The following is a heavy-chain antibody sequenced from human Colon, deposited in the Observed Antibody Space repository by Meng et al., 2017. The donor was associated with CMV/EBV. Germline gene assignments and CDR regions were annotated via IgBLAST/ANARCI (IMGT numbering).Heavy chain of an antibody. V-gene: IGHV3-7*01. D-gene: IGHD3-16*01. CDR2: IKQDGTDK. J-gene: IGHJ4*02. Sequence: GESLKISCATSGFTFSNYWMGWVRQAPGKGLEWVAIIKQDGTDKKYVGSVGGRFTISRGNSKNSLYLQMNSLRDEDTAVYYCMGGLTWILDNWGQGTLVTVSS. CDR1: GFTFSNYW. CDR3: MGGLTWILDN.